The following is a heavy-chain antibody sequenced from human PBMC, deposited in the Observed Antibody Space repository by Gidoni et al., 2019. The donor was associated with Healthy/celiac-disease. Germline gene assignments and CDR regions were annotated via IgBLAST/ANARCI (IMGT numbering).Heavy chain of an antibody. J-gene: IGHJ6*02. Sequence: SYAMHWVRQAPGKGLEWVAVISYDGSNKYYADSVKGRFTISRDNSKNTLYLQMNSLRAEDTAVYYCARAGSGWYGMDVWGQGTTVTVSS. D-gene: IGHD6-19*01. CDR1: SYA. CDR2: ISYDGSNK. V-gene: IGHV3-30*04. CDR3: ARAGSGWYGMDV.